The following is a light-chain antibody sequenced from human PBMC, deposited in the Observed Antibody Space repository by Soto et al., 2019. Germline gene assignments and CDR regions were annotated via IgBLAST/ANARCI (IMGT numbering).Light chain of an antibody. J-gene: IGKJ1*01. CDR2: SAA. Sequence: EIMMTQSPATLSVSPGERATLSCRASQSVSSNLAWYQQRPGQAPRLLIYSAAMRGTGITGRFSGSGSGTEFTLTSSSLQSEDFAVYYCQQYNDWPRTFGQGTKVEIK. V-gene: IGKV3-15*01. CDR3: QQYNDWPRT. CDR1: QSVSSN.